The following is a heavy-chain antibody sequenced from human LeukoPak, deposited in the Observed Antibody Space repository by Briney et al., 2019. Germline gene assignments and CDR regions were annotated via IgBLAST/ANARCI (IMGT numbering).Heavy chain of an antibody. J-gene: IGHJ6*03. CDR1: GFTFSSHA. CDR3: AKGASGYSYGDYMDV. V-gene: IGHV3-23*01. Sequence: PGGSPRLSCAASGFTFSSHAMSWVRQAPGKGLEWVSAISGSGGSTYYADSVKGRFTISRDNSKNTLYLQMNSLRAEDTAVYYCAKGASGYSYGDYMDVWGKGTTVTVSS. CDR2: ISGSGGST. D-gene: IGHD5-18*01.